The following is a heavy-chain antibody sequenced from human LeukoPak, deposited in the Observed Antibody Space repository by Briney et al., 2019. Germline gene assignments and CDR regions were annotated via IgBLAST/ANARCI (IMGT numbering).Heavy chain of an antibody. Sequence: SETLSLTCTVSGYSISSGYYWGWIRQPPGKGLEWIGYIYYTGSTNYNPSLKSRVTISVDTSKNQFSLKLSSVTAADTAVYYCARDKRDSSSFDYWGQGTLVTVSS. CDR1: GYSISSGYY. CDR2: IYYTGST. V-gene: IGHV4-38-2*02. J-gene: IGHJ4*02. CDR3: ARDKRDSSSFDY. D-gene: IGHD6-6*01.